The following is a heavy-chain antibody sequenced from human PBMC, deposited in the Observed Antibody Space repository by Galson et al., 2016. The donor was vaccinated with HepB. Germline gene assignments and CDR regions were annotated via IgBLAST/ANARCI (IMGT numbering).Heavy chain of an antibody. CDR3: AKDKWGRAVAGQFDP. CDR2: IKQDGSEN. J-gene: IGHJ5*02. CDR1: GFTFSSYW. V-gene: IGHV3-7*01. D-gene: IGHD6-19*01. Sequence: SLRLSCAASGFTFSSYWMSWVRQAPGKELEWVANIKQDGSENYYVDSVKGRFTISRDNAKNSLYLQMNSLRAADTAVYYCAKDKWGRAVAGQFDPWGQGPLVTVSA.